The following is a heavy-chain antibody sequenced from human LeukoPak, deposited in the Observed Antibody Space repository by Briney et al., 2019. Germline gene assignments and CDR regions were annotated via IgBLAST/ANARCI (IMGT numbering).Heavy chain of an antibody. CDR2: ITGSGDST. CDR3: VREPTEQFANLSPDFDS. J-gene: IGHJ4*02. V-gene: IGHV3-23*01. CDR1: GFTFTNCA. Sequence: GGSLRLSCAASGFTFTNCAMSWVRQAPGKGLEWVSGITGSGDSTYYADSVKGRFIVSRDSSKNTLYLHMKSLTAEDTAVYYCVREPTEQFANLSPDFDSWGQGTLVTVSS. D-gene: IGHD5-24*01.